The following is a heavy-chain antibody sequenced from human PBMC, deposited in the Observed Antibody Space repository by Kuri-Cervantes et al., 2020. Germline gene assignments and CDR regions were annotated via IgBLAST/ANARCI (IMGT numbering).Heavy chain of an antibody. Sequence: GESLKISCAASGFTFSSYSMNWVRQAPGKGLEWVSSISSSSSYIYYADSVEGRFTISRDNAKNSLYLQMNSLRAEDTAVYYCARGLEDVWGSYPDYWGQGTLVTVSS. D-gene: IGHD3-16*01. V-gene: IGHV3-21*01. CDR2: ISSSSSYI. J-gene: IGHJ4*02. CDR1: GFTFSSYS. CDR3: ARGLEDVWGSYPDY.